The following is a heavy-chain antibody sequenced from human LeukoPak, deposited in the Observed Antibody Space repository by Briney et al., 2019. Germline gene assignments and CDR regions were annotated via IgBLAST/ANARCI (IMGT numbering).Heavy chain of an antibody. CDR2: INHSGST. CDR1: GGSFSGYY. V-gene: IGHV4-34*01. Sequence: PSETLSLTCAVYGGSFSGYYWSWIRQPPGKGLEWIGEINHSGSTNYNPSLKSRVTISVDTSKNQFSLKLSSVTAADTAAYYCARGRRVLAAAGTEFDYWGQGTLVTVSS. J-gene: IGHJ4*02. D-gene: IGHD6-13*01. CDR3: ARGRRVLAAAGTEFDY.